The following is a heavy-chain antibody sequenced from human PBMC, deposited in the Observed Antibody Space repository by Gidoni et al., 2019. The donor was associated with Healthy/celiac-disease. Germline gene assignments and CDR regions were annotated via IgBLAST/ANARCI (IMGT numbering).Heavy chain of an antibody. Sequence: QGQLVESGGGVVQPGRSLRLSCAPSGFSFSSYGMHWVRQAPGKGLEWVAVISYDGSNKYYADSVKGRFTISRDNSKNTLYLQMNSLRAEDTAVYYCAKDRVGGIAAAAEYFQHWGQGTLVTVSA. V-gene: IGHV3-30*18. CDR2: ISYDGSNK. J-gene: IGHJ1*01. CDR1: GFSFSSYG. D-gene: IGHD6-13*01. CDR3: AKDRVGGIAAAAEYFQH.